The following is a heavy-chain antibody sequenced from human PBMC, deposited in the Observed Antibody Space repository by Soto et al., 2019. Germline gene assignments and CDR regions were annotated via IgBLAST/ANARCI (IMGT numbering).Heavy chain of an antibody. V-gene: IGHV3-48*02. CDR3: AREYTGNSPDGFDS. J-gene: IGHJ3*02. CDR2: ISSSSGTI. D-gene: IGHD1-7*01. CDR1: GFTFSNYG. Sequence: GGSLRLSCAASGFTFSNYGINWVRQAPGKGLEWISYISSSSGTIYSADSVKGRFTISRDNAKNSMYLQMNSLRDEDTALYYCAREYTGNSPDGFDSWGQGLRVTVSS.